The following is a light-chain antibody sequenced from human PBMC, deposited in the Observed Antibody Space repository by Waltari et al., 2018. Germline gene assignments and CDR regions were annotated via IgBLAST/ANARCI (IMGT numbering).Light chain of an antibody. CDR2: GAS. CDR3: RHYVRLPVT. J-gene: IGKJ1*01. CDR1: QCVRSA. Sequence: EIALTQSPGTLSLSPGERATLPCWARQCVRSALAWYQQKRGQAPRLLIDGASTRASGIPDRFSGSGSGTDVSLTINRLGPEDFAVYYCRHYVRLPVTFGQGTKVEIK. V-gene: IGKV3-20*01.